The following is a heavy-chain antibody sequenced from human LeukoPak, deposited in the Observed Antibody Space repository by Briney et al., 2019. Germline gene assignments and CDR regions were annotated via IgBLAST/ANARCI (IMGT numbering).Heavy chain of an antibody. J-gene: IGHJ4*02. V-gene: IGHV3-23*01. D-gene: IGHD6-19*01. CDR1: GFTFSSYA. CDR2: IRRSGGST. CDR3: AKDSPDVYGSGWNYFDY. Sequence: ETGGSLRLSCAASGFTFSSYAMSWVRQAPGKGLEWVSGIRRSGGSTYYADSVKGRFTISRDNSKNTLYLQMNSLRAEDTAVYYFAKDSPDVYGSGWNYFDYWGQGTLVTVSS.